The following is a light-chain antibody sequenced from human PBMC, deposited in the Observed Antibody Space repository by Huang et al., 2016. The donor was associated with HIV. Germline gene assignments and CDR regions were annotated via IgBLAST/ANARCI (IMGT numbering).Light chain of an antibody. CDR3: QQYNKWPRT. Sequence: MTQSPVTLSVPPGETATLSCRAIQPLSINLAWYQHKPGHPPRLLIYDASTRATGAPARCSGRGSKTDFNLTIDSLQSEDSALYFCQQYNKWPRTFGQGTKLEIK. V-gene: IGKV3D-15*01. CDR1: QPLSIN. CDR2: DAS. J-gene: IGKJ1*01.